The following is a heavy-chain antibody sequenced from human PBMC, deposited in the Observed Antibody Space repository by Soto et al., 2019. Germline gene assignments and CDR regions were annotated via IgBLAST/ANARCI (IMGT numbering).Heavy chain of an antibody. V-gene: IGHV5-51*01. CDR3: AGGSDCSSTSCYTYYYYGMDV. J-gene: IGHJ6*02. CDR1: GYSFTSYW. D-gene: IGHD2-2*02. CDR2: IYPGDSDT. Sequence: GESLKISCKGSGYSFTSYWIGWVRQMPGKGLEWMGIIYPGDSDTRYSPSFQGQVTISADKSISTAYLQWSSLKASDTAMYYCAGGSDCSSTSCYTYYYYGMDVWGQGTTVTVSS.